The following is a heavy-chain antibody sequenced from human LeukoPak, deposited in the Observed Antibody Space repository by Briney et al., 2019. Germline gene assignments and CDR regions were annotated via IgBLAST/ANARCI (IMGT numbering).Heavy chain of an antibody. CDR3: AKYPGGFTGIVNYYHMDV. Sequence: GGSLRLSCAPSGLTFSNYGMHWVRQAPGKGLEWGAVISYDGTNKYYTDSVKGRFTISRDNSKNTLFLQMNSLRAEDTALYYCAKYPGGFTGIVNYYHMDVWGKGTTVTVSS. CDR1: GLTFSNYG. CDR2: ISYDGTNK. D-gene: IGHD1-26*01. J-gene: IGHJ6*03. V-gene: IGHV3-30*18.